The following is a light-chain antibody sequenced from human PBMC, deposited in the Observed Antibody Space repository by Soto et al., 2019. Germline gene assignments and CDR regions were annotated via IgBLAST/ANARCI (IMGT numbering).Light chain of an antibody. CDR1: SSNLGAGYD. Sequence: QSVLTQPPSVSGAPGQRVTISCTGSSSNLGAGYDVHWYQHLPGTAPKLLIYANGNRPSGVPDRFSGSKSGTSASLAITGLQAEDVADYYCRSYDSNLNKVFGTGTKVTVL. CDR3: RSYDSNLNKV. J-gene: IGLJ1*01. CDR2: ANG. V-gene: IGLV1-40*01.